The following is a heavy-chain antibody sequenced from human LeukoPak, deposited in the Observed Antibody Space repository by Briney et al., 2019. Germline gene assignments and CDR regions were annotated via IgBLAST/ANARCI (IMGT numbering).Heavy chain of an antibody. CDR3: ARAQHPGPRGWYYYDSSGYYYFDY. J-gene: IGHJ4*02. D-gene: IGHD3-22*01. Sequence: SETLSLTCAVYGXSFSEYYWSWIRQPPGKGLEWIGEINHSGSTNYNPSLKSRVTISVDTSKNQFSLKLTSVTAADTAVYYCARAQHPGPRGWYYYDSSGYYYFDYWGQGTLVTVSS. CDR2: INHSGST. V-gene: IGHV4-34*01. CDR1: GXSFSEYY.